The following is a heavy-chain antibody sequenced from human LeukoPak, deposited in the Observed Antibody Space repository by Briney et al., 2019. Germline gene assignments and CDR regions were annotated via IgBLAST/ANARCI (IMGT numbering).Heavy chain of an antibody. D-gene: IGHD3-22*01. CDR1: GFTFSSYS. Sequence: GGSLRLSCAASGFTFSSYSMNWVRQAPGKGLEWVSSISSSSSYIYYADSVKGRLTISRDNAKNSLYLQMNSLRAEDTAVYYCAGTYYYDSSAPPHFDYWGQGTLVTVSS. CDR3: AGTYYYDSSAPPHFDY. V-gene: IGHV3-21*01. J-gene: IGHJ4*02. CDR2: ISSSSSYI.